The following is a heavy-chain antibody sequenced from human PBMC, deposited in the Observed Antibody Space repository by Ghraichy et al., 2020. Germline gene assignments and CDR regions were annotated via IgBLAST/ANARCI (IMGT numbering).Heavy chain of an antibody. CDR2: IEGDGRSI. Sequence: GESLNISCAASGFTLSDYWMHWVRQAPGKGLVWVSRIEGDGRSIHYADAVKGRFTISRDNAKNTLYLQMNSLTVEDTAVYYCTRDWRNLGFDFWGQGTLVTVPS. D-gene: IGHD3-3*01. CDR3: TRDWRNLGFDF. CDR1: GFTLSDYW. J-gene: IGHJ4*02. V-gene: IGHV3-74*01.